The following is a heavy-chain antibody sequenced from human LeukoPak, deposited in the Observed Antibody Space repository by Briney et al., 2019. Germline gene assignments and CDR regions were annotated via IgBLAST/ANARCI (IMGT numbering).Heavy chain of an antibody. CDR3: ARATTLGYYYGLDV. CDR1: GITVSSDY. D-gene: IGHD3-16*01. V-gene: IGHV3-66*01. Sequence: PGGSLTLSCAGSGITVSSDYMSWVRQAPGKGLEWVSAIYSGGGTYYADSVKGRFTISRDNPRTTVNLRMNSLSAEDTAVYYCARATTLGYYYGLDVWGQGTTVTVSS. J-gene: IGHJ6*01. CDR2: IYSGGGT.